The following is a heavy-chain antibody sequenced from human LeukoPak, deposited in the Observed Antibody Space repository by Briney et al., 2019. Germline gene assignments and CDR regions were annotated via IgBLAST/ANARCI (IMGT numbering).Heavy chain of an antibody. CDR3: ARDGGMQYSSSWVDY. CDR1: GGSISSYY. D-gene: IGHD6-13*01. V-gene: IGHV4-4*07. Sequence: TASETLSLTCTVSGGSISSYYWSWIRQPAGKGLEWIGRIYTSGSTNYNPSLKSRVTMSVDTSKNQFSLKLSSVTAADTAVYYCARDGGMQYSSSWVDYWGQGTLVTVSS. J-gene: IGHJ4*02. CDR2: IYTSGST.